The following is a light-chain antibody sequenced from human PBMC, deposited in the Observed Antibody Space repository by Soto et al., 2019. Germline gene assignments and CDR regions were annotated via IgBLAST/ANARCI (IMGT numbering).Light chain of an antibody. J-gene: IGKJ1*01. CDR3: QHYNSYSEA. Sequence: DIQMTQSPYSLCGCVGDRVTVTCRASQTISSWLALYQQKPGKAPKLLIYKASTLKSGVPSRFSGSGSGTEFTLTISSLQPDDFATYYCQHYNSYSEAFGQGTKVDIK. CDR2: KAS. CDR1: QTISSW. V-gene: IGKV1-5*03.